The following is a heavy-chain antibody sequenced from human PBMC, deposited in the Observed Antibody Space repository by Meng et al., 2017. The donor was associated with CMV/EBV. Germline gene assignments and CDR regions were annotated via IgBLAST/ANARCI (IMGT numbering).Heavy chain of an antibody. V-gene: IGHV4-39*01. J-gene: IGHJ6*02. CDR3: ARQRSSGWLYYYYGMDV. CDR1: GGSISSARNY. CDR2: INHSGST. Sequence: SETLSLTCTVSGGSISSARNYWSWIRQPPGKGLEWIGEINHSGSTNYNPSLKSRVTISVDTSKNQFSLKLSSVTAADTAVYYCARQRSSGWLYYYYGMDVWGQGTTVTVSS. D-gene: IGHD6-19*01.